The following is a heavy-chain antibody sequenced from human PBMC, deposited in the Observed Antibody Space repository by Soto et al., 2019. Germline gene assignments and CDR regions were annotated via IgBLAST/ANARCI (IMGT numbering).Heavy chain of an antibody. V-gene: IGHV1-69*13. CDR3: ARGPAAGTIYYYGMDV. CDR1: GGTFSSYA. CDR2: IIPIFGTA. J-gene: IGHJ6*02. Sequence: SVKVSCTASGGTFSSYAISWVRQAPGQGLEWMGGIIPIFGTANYAQKFQGRVTITADESTSTAYMELSSLRSEDTAVYYCARGPAAGTIYYYGMDVWGQGTTVTVSS. D-gene: IGHD6-13*01.